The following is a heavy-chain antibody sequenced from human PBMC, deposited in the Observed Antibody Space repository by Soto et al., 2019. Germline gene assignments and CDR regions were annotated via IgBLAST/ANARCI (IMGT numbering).Heavy chain of an antibody. V-gene: IGHV3-11*03. CDR1: GFTFSDYY. J-gene: IGHJ5*02. D-gene: IGHD2-21*01. CDR3: ARLGAYYQSLDP. CDR2: ISSSSSYT. Sequence: GGSLRLSCAASGFTFSDYYMSWIRQAPGKGLEWVSYISSSSSYTNYADSVKGRFTISRDNAKNSLYLQMNSLRAEDTAVYYCARLGAYYQSLDPWGQGTLVSVSS.